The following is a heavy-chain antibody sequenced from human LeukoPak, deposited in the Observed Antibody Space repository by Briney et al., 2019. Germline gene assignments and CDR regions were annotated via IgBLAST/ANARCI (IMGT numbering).Heavy chain of an antibody. CDR3: ARHLVGWQTPDY. D-gene: IGHD6-19*01. J-gene: IGHJ4*02. Sequence: SETLSLTCIVSGGSISSDDYYWGWIRQPPGKGLEWIGTISYSGRTFYNPSLKSRPTISVDTSKNQFSLNLNSVTAADTAVYYCARHLVGWQTPDYWGQGTLVTVSS. CDR2: ISYSGRT. V-gene: IGHV4-39*01. CDR1: GGSISSDDYY.